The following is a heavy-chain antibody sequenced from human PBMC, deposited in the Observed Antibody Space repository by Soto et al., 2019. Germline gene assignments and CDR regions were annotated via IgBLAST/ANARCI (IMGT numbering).Heavy chain of an antibody. D-gene: IGHD5-12*01. Sequence: ASVKVSCKVSGYTLTELSMHWVRQAPGKGLEWMGGFDPEDGETIYAQKFQGRVTMTDDTSTNTAYMELRSLRSDDTAVYYSARGLIVATICYYWGQGTLVTVSS. CDR1: GYTLTELS. CDR2: FDPEDGET. CDR3: ARGLIVATICYY. J-gene: IGHJ4*02. V-gene: IGHV1-24*01.